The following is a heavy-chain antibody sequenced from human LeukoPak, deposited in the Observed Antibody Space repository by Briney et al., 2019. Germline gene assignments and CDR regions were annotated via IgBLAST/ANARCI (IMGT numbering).Heavy chain of an antibody. J-gene: IGHJ4*02. V-gene: IGHV3-21*04. CDR1: GFTFSSYS. CDR2: ISSSSSYI. D-gene: IGHD6-13*01. CDR3: AKHQQQPYFDY. Sequence: GGSLRLSCAAPGFTFSSYSMNWVRQAPGKGLEWVSSISSSSSYIYYADSVKGRFTISRDNSKNTLYLQMNSLRAEDTAVYYCAKHQQQPYFDYWGQGTLVTVSS.